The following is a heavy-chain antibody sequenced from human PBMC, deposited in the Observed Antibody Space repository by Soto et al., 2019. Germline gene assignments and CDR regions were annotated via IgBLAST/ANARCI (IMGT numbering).Heavy chain of an antibody. CDR3: AISTFHGDPRGAFDI. CDR2: IYYSGST. J-gene: IGHJ3*02. CDR1: GGSISSYY. V-gene: IGHV4-59*01. Sequence: SETLSLTCTVSGGSISSYYWSWFRHPPGKGLEWIGYIYYSGSTNYNPSLKSRVTISVDTSKNQFSLKLSSVTAADTAVYYCAISTFHGDPRGAFDILRHATLVTV. D-gene: IGHD4-17*01.